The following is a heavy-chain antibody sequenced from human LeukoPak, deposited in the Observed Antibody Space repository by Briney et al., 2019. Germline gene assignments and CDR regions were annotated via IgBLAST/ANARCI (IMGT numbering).Heavy chain of an antibody. CDR1: GDSINSYY. CDR2: IYYSGST. J-gene: IGHJ5*02. V-gene: IGHV4-59*01. Sequence: SETLSLTCIVSGDSINSYYWSWIRQPPGKGLEWIGYIYYSGSTNYNPSLKSRVTISVDTSKNQYSLNLSSVTAADTAVYYCAREGDKYANWFDTWGQGTLVTVSS. D-gene: IGHD2-8*01. CDR3: AREGDKYANWFDT.